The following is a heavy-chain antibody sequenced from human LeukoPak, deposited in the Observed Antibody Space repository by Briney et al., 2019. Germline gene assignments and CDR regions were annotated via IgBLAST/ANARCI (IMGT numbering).Heavy chain of an antibody. CDR2: IKQDGGEK. CDR3: ARDGTAPGLYFDL. J-gene: IGHJ4*01. Sequence: GGSLRLSCAVSGFTFSSYWMNWVRQAPGKGLEWVAGIKQDGGEKYYVDSVKDRFTISRVNAKNSLYLQMSSLRAEDTAVYYCARDGTAPGLYFDLWGQGTLVTVSS. V-gene: IGHV3-7*01. D-gene: IGHD6-13*01. CDR1: GFTFSSYW.